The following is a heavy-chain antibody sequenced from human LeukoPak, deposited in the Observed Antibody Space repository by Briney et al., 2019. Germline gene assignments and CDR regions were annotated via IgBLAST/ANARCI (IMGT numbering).Heavy chain of an antibody. CDR1: GFTFSPYS. CDR2: ITGSSNRL. V-gene: IGHV3-48*02. Sequence: PGGSLRLSCAASGFTFSPYSMNWIRQAPGKGLEWVSYITGSSNRLHYADSVRGRFTISRDNAMNSLHLQMNSLRDEDTAMYYCARSVEGAFDFWGQGTLVTVSS. CDR3: ARSVEGAFDF. D-gene: IGHD6-19*01. J-gene: IGHJ4*02.